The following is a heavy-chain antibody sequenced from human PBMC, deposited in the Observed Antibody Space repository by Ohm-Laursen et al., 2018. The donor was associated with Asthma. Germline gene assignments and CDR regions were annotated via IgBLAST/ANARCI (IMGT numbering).Heavy chain of an antibody. V-gene: IGHV3-30*03. D-gene: IGHD2-15*01. CDR2: IAYDGSSK. CDR3: ARDRCGGGTCYFDY. CDR1: GFTFSNNG. J-gene: IGHJ4*02. Sequence: SLRLSCSASGFTFSNNGMHWVRQAPGKGLEWVAVIAYDGSSKYYTDSVKGRFTISRDNSKNTLYLQMNSLRADDTAVYYCARDRCGGGTCYFDYWGQGTLVTVSS.